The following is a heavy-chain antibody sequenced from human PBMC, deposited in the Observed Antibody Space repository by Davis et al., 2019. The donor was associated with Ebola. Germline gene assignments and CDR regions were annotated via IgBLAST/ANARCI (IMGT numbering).Heavy chain of an antibody. Sequence: SVKVSCKASGDTFNNYSIRWVRQAPGQGLEWMGRIIPLLGVANYAPKFQGRITLTADTSTSTAYLELSSLKASDTAMYYCASLRRTITGMDDGFDIWGQGTMVTVSS. V-gene: IGHV1-69*02. CDR1: GDTFNNYS. CDR3: ASLRRTITGMDDGFDI. J-gene: IGHJ3*02. CDR2: IIPLLGVA. D-gene: IGHD7-27*01.